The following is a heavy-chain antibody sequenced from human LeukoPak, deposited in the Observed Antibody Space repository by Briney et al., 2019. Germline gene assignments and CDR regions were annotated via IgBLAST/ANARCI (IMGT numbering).Heavy chain of an antibody. D-gene: IGHD6-13*01. CDR3: ARDRSAGPFDY. J-gene: IGHJ4*02. CDR2: ISGSGSST. V-gene: IGHV3-23*01. CDR1: GFTFSNCA. Sequence: PGGSLRLSCAASGFTFSNCAMSWVRQAPEKGLEWVSGISGSGSSTYYADSVKGRFTISRDNSENTLSLQMNSLRADDTAIYYCARDRSAGPFDYWGQGTLVTVSS.